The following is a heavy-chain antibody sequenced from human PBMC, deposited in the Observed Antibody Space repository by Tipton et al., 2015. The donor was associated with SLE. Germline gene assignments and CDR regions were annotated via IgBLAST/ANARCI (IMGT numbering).Heavy chain of an antibody. V-gene: IGHV4-34*01. CDR2: ISHPGST. J-gene: IGHJ4*02. CDR3: ARRCPTGLGY. D-gene: IGHD4-17*01. Sequence: LRLSCAVYGGSFRGYSWTWIRQPPGKGLEWIGEISHPGSTKYNPSLKSRVSISLDTSKNQFSLKLTSVTAADTAVYYCARRCPTGLGYWGQGTLVPVSS. CDR1: GGSFRGYS.